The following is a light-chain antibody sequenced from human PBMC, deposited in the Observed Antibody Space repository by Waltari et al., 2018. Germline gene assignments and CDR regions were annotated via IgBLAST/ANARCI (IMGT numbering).Light chain of an antibody. CDR3: MQARQTPFT. V-gene: IGKV1-33*01. Sequence: DIQMTQSPSSLSASVGDSVTITCQASQDISNYLNWYQQKPGKAPKLLIYDASNLETGVPSRFSGSGSGTDFTLLISRVEADDVGVYYCMQARQTPFTFGQGTKVEIK. CDR1: QDISNY. CDR2: DAS. J-gene: IGKJ2*01.